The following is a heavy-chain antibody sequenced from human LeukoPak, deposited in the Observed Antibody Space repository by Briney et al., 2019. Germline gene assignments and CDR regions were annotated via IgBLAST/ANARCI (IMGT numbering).Heavy chain of an antibody. CDR3: ARKRLADLGDDTSFGGTPFDS. Sequence: GGSLRLSCVASGFTFETYHMNWVRQAPGKGLEWLSGITSGASVIYYADSVKGRFTISRDDAMNSVFLQMSGLTVDDTAVYYRARKRLADLGDDTSFGGTPFDSWGQGTLVIVSS. J-gene: IGHJ4*02. V-gene: IGHV3-48*03. CDR2: ITSGASVI. D-gene: IGHD3-16*01. CDR1: GFTFETYH.